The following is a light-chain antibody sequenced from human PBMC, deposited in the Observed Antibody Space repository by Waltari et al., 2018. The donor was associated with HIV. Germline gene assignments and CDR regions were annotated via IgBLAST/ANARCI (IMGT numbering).Light chain of an antibody. CDR3: QSYDSSLSGWV. CDR1: SSNIGAGYD. CDR2: GNN. J-gene: IGLJ3*02. V-gene: IGLV1-40*01. Sequence: QSVLTQPPSVSGAPGQRVTISCTGTSSNIGAGYDVQWYQHLPGTAPKLLSDGNNKRPSGVPDRFSSAKAGTSASLAITGLQTDDEADYYCQSYDSSLSGWVFGGGTKLTVL.